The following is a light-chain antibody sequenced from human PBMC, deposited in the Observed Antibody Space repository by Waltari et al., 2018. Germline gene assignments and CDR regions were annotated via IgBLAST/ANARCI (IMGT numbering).Light chain of an antibody. CDR2: KSS. CDR1: QSVKNN. V-gene: IGKV1-5*03. CDR3: QEYDSLPVT. J-gene: IGKJ4*01. Sequence: IQMTQSPSTLSAYVGDRVIITCRASQSVKNNLAWYQQKPGKAPKVLVHKSSRLESGVPSRFSGSGYGTEFTLTISSLQPDDFATYYCQEYDSLPVTFGGGTKVEIK.